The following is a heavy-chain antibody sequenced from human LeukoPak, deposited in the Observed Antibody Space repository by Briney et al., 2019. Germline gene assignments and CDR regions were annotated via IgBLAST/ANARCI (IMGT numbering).Heavy chain of an antibody. CDR2: ISYSGNT. V-gene: IGHV4-59*12. Sequence: SETLSLTCTVSGGSISSYYWSWIRQPPGKGLEWIGFISYSGNTNYNPSLKSRVTISVDTSKNQFSLKLTSVTAADTAVYYCAKDKSGFYYTMDVWGQGTTVTVSS. D-gene: IGHD6-25*01. CDR3: AKDKSGFYYTMDV. J-gene: IGHJ6*02. CDR1: GGSISSYY.